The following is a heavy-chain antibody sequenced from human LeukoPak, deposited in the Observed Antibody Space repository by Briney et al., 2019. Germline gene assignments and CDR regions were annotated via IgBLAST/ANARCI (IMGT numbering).Heavy chain of an antibody. CDR1: GYTLTELS. Sequence: ASVEVSCKVSGYTLTELSMHWVRQAPGKGLEWMGGFDPEDGETIYAQKFQGRVTMTEDTSTDTAYMELSSLRSEDTAVYYCATGLYRHSSGWYSPVPFDYWGQGTLVTVSS. D-gene: IGHD6-19*01. J-gene: IGHJ4*02. CDR2: FDPEDGET. CDR3: ATGLYRHSSGWYSPVPFDY. V-gene: IGHV1-24*01.